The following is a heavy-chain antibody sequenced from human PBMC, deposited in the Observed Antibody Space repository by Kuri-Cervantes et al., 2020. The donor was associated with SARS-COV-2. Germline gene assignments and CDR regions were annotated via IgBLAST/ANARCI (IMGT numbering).Heavy chain of an antibody. CDR3: AKGPYYDFWSGYYTTGLFDYYGMDV. Sequence: GGALKTPCAASGFTFSDYYMSWIRQAPGKGLEWVSYINSGSSITYYADSVKGRFTISRDNSKNTLYLKMNSLRAEDTAVYYCAKGPYYDFWSGYYTTGLFDYYGMDVWGQGTTVTVSS. D-gene: IGHD3-3*01. V-gene: IGHV3-11*05. CDR2: INSGSSIT. CDR1: GFTFSDYY. J-gene: IGHJ6*02.